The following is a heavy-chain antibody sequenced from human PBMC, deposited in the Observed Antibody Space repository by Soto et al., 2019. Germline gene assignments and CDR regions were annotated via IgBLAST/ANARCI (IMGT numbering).Heavy chain of an antibody. V-gene: IGHV4-59*01. CDR3: ARDGVGYYDSKTGEFEY. CDR2: IYYSGST. D-gene: IGHD3-22*01. J-gene: IGHJ4*02. Sequence: SETLSLTCSVSGGSIISYYWSWIRQSPGKGLEWIGDIYYSGSTNYNPSLKSRVTISVDTSKNQFSLKLSSVTAADTAVYYCARDGVGYYDSKTGEFEYWGQVILVTIFS. CDR1: GGSIISYY.